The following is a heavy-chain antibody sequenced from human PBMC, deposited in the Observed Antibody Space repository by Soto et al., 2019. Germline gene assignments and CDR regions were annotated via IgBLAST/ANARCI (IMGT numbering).Heavy chain of an antibody. J-gene: IGHJ4*02. D-gene: IGHD2-21*02. CDR1: GGSISSSSYY. CDR2: IYYSAST. V-gene: IGHV4-39*01. CDR3: ARHLPYCGGDCYSLDY. Sequence: SETLSLTCTVSGGSISSSSYYWDWIRQPPGKGLEWIGSIYYSASTNYSPSLKSRVTISVDTSKNQFSLNLSSVTAADTAVYYCARHLPYCGGDCYSLDYWGQGTLVTVSS.